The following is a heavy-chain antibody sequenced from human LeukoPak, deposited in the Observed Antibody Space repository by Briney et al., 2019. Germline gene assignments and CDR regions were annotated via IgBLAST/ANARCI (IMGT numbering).Heavy chain of an antibody. CDR1: GFTFSSYW. D-gene: IGHD3-22*01. CDR2: IKQDGSEK. J-gene: IGHJ4*02. V-gene: IGHV3-7*01. CDR3: ARDYYDSSGYYYSHYFDY. Sequence: GGPLRLSCAASGFTFSSYWMSWVRQAPGKGLEWVANIKQDGSEKYYVDSVKGRFTISRHNAKNSLYLQMNSLRAEDTAVYYCARDYYDSSGYYYSHYFDYRGQGTLVTVSS.